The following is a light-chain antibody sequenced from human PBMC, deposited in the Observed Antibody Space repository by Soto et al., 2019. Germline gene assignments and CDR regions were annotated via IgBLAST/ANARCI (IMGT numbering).Light chain of an antibody. V-gene: IGLV2-8*01. CDR2: EVS. CDR1: SCDVGGYNY. CDR3: SSYAGSNNV. Sequence: QSALTQPPSASGSPGQSVTISCTGTSCDVGGYNYVSWYQQHPGKAPKLMIYEVSKRPSGVPDRFSGSKSGNTASLTVSGLQAEDEADYYCSSYAGSNNVFGTGTKLTVL. J-gene: IGLJ1*01.